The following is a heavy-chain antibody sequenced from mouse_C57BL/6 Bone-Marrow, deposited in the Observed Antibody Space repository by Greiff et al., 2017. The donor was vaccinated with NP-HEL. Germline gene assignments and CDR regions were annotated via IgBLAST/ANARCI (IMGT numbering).Heavy chain of an antibody. CDR1: GFTFSSYA. V-gene: IGHV5-4*01. J-gene: IGHJ2*01. CDR3: ARDLLPDY. CDR2: ISDGGSYT. Sequence: EVKLVESGGGLVKPGGSLKLSCAASGFTFSSYAMSWVRQTPEKRLEWVATISDGGSYTYYPDNVKGRFTISRDNAKNNLYLQMSHLKSEDTAMYYCARDLLPDYWCQGTTLTVSS.